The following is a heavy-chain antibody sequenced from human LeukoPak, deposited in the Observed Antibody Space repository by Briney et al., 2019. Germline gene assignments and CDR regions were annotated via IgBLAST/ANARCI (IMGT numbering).Heavy chain of an antibody. Sequence: TSVNVSCKASGGTFSSYAISWVRQAPGQGLEWMGGIIPIFGTANYAQKFQGRVTITADESTSTAYMELSSLRSEDTAVYYCARGRMAGAYVFDYWGQGTLVTVSS. D-gene: IGHD6-19*01. V-gene: IGHV1-69*01. CDR3: ARGRMAGAYVFDY. J-gene: IGHJ4*02. CDR2: IIPIFGTA. CDR1: GGTFSSYA.